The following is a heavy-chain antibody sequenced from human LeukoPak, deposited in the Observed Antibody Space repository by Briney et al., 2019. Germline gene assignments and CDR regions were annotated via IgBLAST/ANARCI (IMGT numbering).Heavy chain of an antibody. CDR1: GYTFTDYY. Sequence: ASVKVSCKASGYTFTDYYMHWVRQAPGQGLEWMGWINPDSGGTNYAQNFQGRVTMTRDTSISTAYMELSRLRSDDTAMYYCASPGGGVAGHFDYWGQGTRVTVSS. V-gene: IGHV1-2*02. J-gene: IGHJ4*02. D-gene: IGHD6-19*01. CDR3: ASPGGGVAGHFDY. CDR2: INPDSGGT.